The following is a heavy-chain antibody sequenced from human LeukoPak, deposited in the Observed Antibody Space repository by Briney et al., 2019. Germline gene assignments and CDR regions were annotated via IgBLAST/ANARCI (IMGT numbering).Heavy chain of an antibody. V-gene: IGHV1-69*04. J-gene: IGHJ1*01. CDR2: IIPILGIA. CDR1: GGTFSSYA. D-gene: IGHD7-27*01. Sequence: ASVKVSCKASGGTFSSYAISWVRQAPGQGLEWMGRIIPILGIANYAQKFQGRVTITADKSTSTAYMELSSLRSEDTAVYYCARVLYRLGPHIQHWGQGTLVTVSS. CDR3: ARVLYRLGPHIQH.